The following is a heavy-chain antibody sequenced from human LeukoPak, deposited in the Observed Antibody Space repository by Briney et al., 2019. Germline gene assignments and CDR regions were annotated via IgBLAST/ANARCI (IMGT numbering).Heavy chain of an antibody. CDR2: IYYSGST. CDR1: GGSISSSSYY. Sequence: SETLSLTCTVSGGSISSSSYYWGWIRQPPGKGLEWIGSIYYSGSTYYNPSLKSRVTISVDTSKNQFSLKLSSVTAADTAVYYCARHTKGYSGSYQDDAFDIWGQGTMVTVPS. D-gene: IGHD1-26*01. J-gene: IGHJ3*02. CDR3: ARHTKGYSGSYQDDAFDI. V-gene: IGHV4-39*01.